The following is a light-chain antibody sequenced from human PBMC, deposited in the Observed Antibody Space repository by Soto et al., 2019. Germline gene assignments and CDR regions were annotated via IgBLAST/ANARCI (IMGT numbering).Light chain of an antibody. CDR3: QQSYRTPPT. CDR2: AAS. Sequence: DIQMTQSPSSLSASVGDRVTLTCRASQSISRYLNWYQHKPGKAPKLLIYAASSLQSGVPSRFSGGGSGTDFTLTISSLQPEDFATYYCQQSYRTPPTFGQGTKLEIK. J-gene: IGKJ2*01. V-gene: IGKV1-39*01. CDR1: QSISRY.